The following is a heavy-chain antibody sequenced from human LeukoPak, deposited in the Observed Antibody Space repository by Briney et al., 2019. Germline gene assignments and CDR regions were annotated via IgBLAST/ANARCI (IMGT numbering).Heavy chain of an antibody. CDR3: AREPYYYDSSGYYSFDH. D-gene: IGHD3-22*01. J-gene: IGHJ4*02. CDR1: GFTFSSYG. CDR2: IWYDGSNK. V-gene: IGHV3-33*08. Sequence: GRSLRLSCAASGFTFSSYGMHWVRQAPGKGLEWVAVIWYDGSNKYYADSVKGRFTISRDNSKNTLYLQMNSLRAEDTAVYYCAREPYYYDSSGYYSFDHWGQGTLVTVSS.